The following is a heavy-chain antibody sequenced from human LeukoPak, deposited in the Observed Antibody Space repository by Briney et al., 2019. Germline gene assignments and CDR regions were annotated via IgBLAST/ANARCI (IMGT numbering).Heavy chain of an antibody. J-gene: IGHJ4*02. CDR2: IIPIFGTA. CDR1: GGTFSSYA. D-gene: IGHD3-10*01. CDR3: ARRDYYGSGSYYGY. V-gene: IGHV1-69*13. Sequence: GASVKVSCKASGGTFSSYATSWVRQAPGQGLEWMGGIIPIFGTANYAQKFQGRVTITADESTSTAYMELSSLRSEDTAVYYCARRDYYGSGSYYGYWGQGTLVTVSS.